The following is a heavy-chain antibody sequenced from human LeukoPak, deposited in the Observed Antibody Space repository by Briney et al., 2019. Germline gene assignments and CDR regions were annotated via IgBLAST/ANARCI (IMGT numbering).Heavy chain of an antibody. J-gene: IGHJ6*03. Sequence: KPSETLSLTCTVSGYSISSDYYWGWIRQPPGKGLEWVGSIYHTGTTYYNPSLKSRVTISVDTSKNQFSLKLSSVTAADTAVYYCARVSSGFDGGYYYYYMDVWGKGTTVTVSS. V-gene: IGHV4-38-2*02. CDR1: GYSISSDYY. CDR3: ARVSSGFDGGYYYYYMDV. CDR2: IYHTGTT. D-gene: IGHD4-23*01.